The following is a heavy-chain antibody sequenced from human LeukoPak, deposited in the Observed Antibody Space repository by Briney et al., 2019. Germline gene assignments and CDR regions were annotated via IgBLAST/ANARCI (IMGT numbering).Heavy chain of an antibody. J-gene: IGHJ3*02. CDR1: GFTFRSYA. D-gene: IGHD1-1*01. Sequence: PGGSLRLSCAASGFTFRSYAMNWVRQAPGKGLEWVSGISNSGDTTYYADSVKGRFSISRDNSKNTLYLQMNSLRAEDTAVYYCARIETVADAFDIWGQGTLVTVSS. CDR2: ISNSGDTT. V-gene: IGHV3-23*01. CDR3: ARIETVADAFDI.